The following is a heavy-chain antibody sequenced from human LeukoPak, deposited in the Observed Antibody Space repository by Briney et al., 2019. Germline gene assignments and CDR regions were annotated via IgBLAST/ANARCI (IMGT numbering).Heavy chain of an antibody. CDR3: ARDDDYGSGTYMDV. CDR1: GYTFTAYY. J-gene: IGHJ6*03. Sequence: ASVKVSCKTSGYTFTAYYMHWVRQAPGQGLQWMGWVRPNSGGTKYSQKFQGRVTMTRDTSINTAYMELDRLRSDDTAVYYCARDDDYGSGTYMDVWGKGTTVTVSS. V-gene: IGHV1-2*02. CDR2: VRPNSGGT. D-gene: IGHD3-10*01.